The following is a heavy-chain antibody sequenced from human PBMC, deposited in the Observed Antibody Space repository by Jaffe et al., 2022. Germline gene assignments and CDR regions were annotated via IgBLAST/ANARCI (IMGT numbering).Heavy chain of an antibody. V-gene: IGHV1-2*06. CDR1: DYTFNGYF. CDR2: INPNTGVM. Sequence: QVQLVQSGAEVKEPGASVKVSCKASDYTFNGYFIHWVRQAPGQGIEWMGRINPNTGVMNHARKFQGRLTMTGDTSISTAYMELRSLRSDDTAVYYCARVADYSSGWYAFEIWGQGTMVTVS. CDR3: ARVADYSSGWYAFEI. D-gene: IGHD6-19*01. J-gene: IGHJ3*02.